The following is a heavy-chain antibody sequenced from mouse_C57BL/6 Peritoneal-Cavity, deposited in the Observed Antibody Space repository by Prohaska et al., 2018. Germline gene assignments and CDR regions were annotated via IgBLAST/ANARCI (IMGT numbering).Heavy chain of an antibody. J-gene: IGHJ2*01. D-gene: IGHD4-1*01. V-gene: IGHV1-22*01. Sequence: HGKSLEWIGYINPNNGGTSYNQKFKGKATLTVNKSSSTAYMELRSLTSEDSAVYYCASGGWDGYYFDYWGQGTTLTVSS. CDR3: ASGGWDGYYFDY. CDR2: INPNNGGT.